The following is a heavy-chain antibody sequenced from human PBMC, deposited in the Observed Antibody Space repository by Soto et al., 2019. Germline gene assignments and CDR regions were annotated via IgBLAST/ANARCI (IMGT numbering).Heavy chain of an antibody. J-gene: IGHJ6*02. Sequence: ASVKVSCKTSGYTFTAYDIYWVRQAPGQGLEWMGWIRAYNGDTNYAQKFQTRVTMTTDTSTDTAYMDLKSLTSDDTAIYYCARAGAAPYYYYGLDIWGQGTTVTVSS. CDR1: GYTFTAYD. D-gene: IGHD3-10*01. V-gene: IGHV1-18*01. CDR2: IRAYNGDT. CDR3: ARAGAAPYYYYGLDI.